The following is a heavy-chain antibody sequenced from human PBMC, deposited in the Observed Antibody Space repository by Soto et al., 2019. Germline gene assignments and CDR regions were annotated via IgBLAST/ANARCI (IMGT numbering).Heavy chain of an antibody. Sequence: QVQLVQSGAEVKKPGASVKVSCKASGYTFTSYDINWVRQATGQGLEWMGWMNPNSGNTGYAQKFQGRVTMTRNTSISTADMELSRLRSEDTAVYYCARGAYGYTENWFDPWGQGTLVTVSS. J-gene: IGHJ5*02. CDR3: ARGAYGYTENWFDP. CDR2: MNPNSGNT. CDR1: GYTFTSYD. D-gene: IGHD3-16*02. V-gene: IGHV1-8*01.